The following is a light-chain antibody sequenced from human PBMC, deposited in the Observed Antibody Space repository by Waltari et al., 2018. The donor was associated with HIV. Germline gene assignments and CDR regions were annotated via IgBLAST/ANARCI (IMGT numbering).Light chain of an antibody. CDR1: PSTSNN. Sequence: VLTQSPGPLSLSPGQRVTLSCGASPSTSNNLAWYQQKPGQAPRLLVYDASNRATGIPDRFSGSGSGTYFTLTITRLEPEDFALYFCLQYARSPRTFGQGTKVEIK. V-gene: IGKV3-20*01. J-gene: IGKJ1*01. CDR2: DAS. CDR3: LQYARSPRT.